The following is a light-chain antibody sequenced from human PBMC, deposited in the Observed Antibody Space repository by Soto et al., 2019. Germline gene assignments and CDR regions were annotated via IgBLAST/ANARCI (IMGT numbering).Light chain of an antibody. J-gene: IGLJ1*01. CDR2: EVS. CDR1: SSDVGGYNY. Sequence: QCVLTQPASASGSPGEAVTISCTGTSSDVGGYNYVSWYQQHPGKAPKLMIYEVSKRPSGVPDRFSGSKSGNTASLTVSGLQAEDEADYYCSSYAGSNNLDVFGTGTKVTVL. CDR3: SSYAGSNNLDV. V-gene: IGLV2-8*01.